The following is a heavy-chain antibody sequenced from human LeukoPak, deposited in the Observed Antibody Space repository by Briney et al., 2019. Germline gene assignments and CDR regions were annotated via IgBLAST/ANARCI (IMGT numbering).Heavy chain of an antibody. J-gene: IGHJ4*02. Sequence: GWSLRLSCASSGLAFSDYWMNWVRQPPGKGLEWVANIKRDGGHQNYVDSVKGRLTISRDNDKNSLYLQMNSLRAEDTASGGGSCALGGQGTLVTVSS. CDR2: IKRDGGHQ. CDR3: SCAL. CDR1: GLAFSDYW. V-gene: IGHV3-7*01. D-gene: IGHD2-15*01.